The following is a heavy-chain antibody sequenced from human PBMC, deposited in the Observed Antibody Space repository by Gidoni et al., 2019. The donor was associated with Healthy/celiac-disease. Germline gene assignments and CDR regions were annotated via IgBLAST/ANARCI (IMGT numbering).Heavy chain of an antibody. J-gene: IGHJ4*02. Sequence: EVQLFESGGGLVQPGGSRGLSVHPSGFTFGSYAMSWVRQAPGKGLEWVSAISGSGGRTYYADSVKGRFTISRDNSKNTLYLQMNSLRAEDTAVYYCAKDGSYYGSGSWFDYWGQGTLVTVSS. CDR3: AKDGSYYGSGSWFDY. CDR1: GFTFGSYA. V-gene: IGHV3-23*01. CDR2: ISGSGGRT. D-gene: IGHD3-10*01.